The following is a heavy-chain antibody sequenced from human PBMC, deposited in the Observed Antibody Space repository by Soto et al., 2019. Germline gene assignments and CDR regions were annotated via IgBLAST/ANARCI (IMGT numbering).Heavy chain of an antibody. V-gene: IGHV3-74*01. Sequence: VGSLRLSCAASGFTFSTYWMHWVRQAPGKGLVWVSRINSDGSSTSYADSVKGRFTISRDNAKNTLYLQMNSLRAEDTAVYYCARGSYSSSSRSFDYWGQGTLVTVSS. CDR1: GFTFSTYW. CDR2: INSDGSST. CDR3: ARGSYSSSSRSFDY. J-gene: IGHJ4*02. D-gene: IGHD6-6*01.